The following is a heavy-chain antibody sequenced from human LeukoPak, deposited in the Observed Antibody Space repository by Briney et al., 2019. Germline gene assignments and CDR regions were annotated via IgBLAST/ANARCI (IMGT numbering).Heavy chain of an antibody. CDR2: IKVYNGNT. CDR1: GYTFTSYA. J-gene: IGHJ4*02. V-gene: IGHV1-18*01. D-gene: IGHD3-10*01. CDR3: VRDPSMIRGVVSDY. Sequence: ASVKVSCKTSGYTFTSYAISWVRQAPGQGLEWMGWIKVYNGNTNYVQKVQGRVTMTTDISTRTAYMELRSLRSDDTAVYYCVRDPSMIRGVVSDYWGQGTLVTVSS.